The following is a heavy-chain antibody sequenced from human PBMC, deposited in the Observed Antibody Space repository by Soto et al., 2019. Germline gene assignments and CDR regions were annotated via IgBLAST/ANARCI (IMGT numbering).Heavy chain of an antibody. J-gene: IGHJ6*03. CDR2: IIPIFGTA. Sequence: SVKVSCKASGGTFSSYAISWVRQAPGQGLEWMGGIIPIFGTANYAQKFLGRVTITADESTSTAYMELSSLRSEDTAVYYCARSNEVVAAYYYMDVWGKGTTVTVSS. CDR3: ARSNEVVAAYYYMDV. V-gene: IGHV1-69*13. D-gene: IGHD2-15*01. CDR1: GGTFSSYA.